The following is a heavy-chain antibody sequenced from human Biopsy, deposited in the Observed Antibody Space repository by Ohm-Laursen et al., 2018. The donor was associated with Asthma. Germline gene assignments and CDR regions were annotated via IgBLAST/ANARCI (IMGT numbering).Heavy chain of an antibody. J-gene: IGHJ4*02. CDR1: GGSISSGDYS. CDR2: IYYSGST. D-gene: IGHD1-26*01. CDR3: ARRGLSGSYLQAYFDY. V-gene: IGHV4-61*08. Sequence: SQTLSLTYAVSGGSISSGDYSWSWIRQPPGKGLEWIGYIYYSGSTNYNPSPKSRVTISVDTSKNQFSLKLSSVTAADTAVYYCARRGLSGSYLQAYFDYWGQGTLVTVSS.